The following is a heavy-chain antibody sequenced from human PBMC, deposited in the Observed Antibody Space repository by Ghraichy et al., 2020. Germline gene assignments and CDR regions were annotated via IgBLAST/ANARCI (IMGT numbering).Heavy chain of an antibody. V-gene: IGHV1-46*03. J-gene: IGHJ4*02. Sequence: ASVKVSCKASGYTFINSYIHWVRQAPGQGLEWVGIVYTPGGTTAYTQKFQGRITMTRDTSTSTVYMELSSLKSDDTAKYYCAREPYDGAFYLAYWGQGTLFTFSS. D-gene: IGHD4-17*01. CDR3: AREPYDGAFYLAY. CDR2: VYTPGGTT. CDR1: GYTFINSY.